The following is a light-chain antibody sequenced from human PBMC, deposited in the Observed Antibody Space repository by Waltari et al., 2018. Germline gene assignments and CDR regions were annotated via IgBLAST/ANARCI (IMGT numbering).Light chain of an antibody. J-gene: IGKJ4*01. V-gene: IGKV3-11*01. CDR1: QTVANY. CDR2: DAS. CDR3: QQRSNWPPLT. Sequence: EIVLTQSPATLSLSPGERATLSCRASQTVANYLAWYQQKPGQAPRLLIYDASNRATGIPARFSGSGSATYFTLTISSLEPEDFAVYFCQQRSNWPPLTFGGGTKVQIK.